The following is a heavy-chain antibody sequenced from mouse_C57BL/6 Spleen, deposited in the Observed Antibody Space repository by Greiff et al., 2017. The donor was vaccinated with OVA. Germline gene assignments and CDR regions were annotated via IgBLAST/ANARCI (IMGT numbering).Heavy chain of an antibody. Sequence: QVQLQQSGPGLVQPSQRLSITCTVSGFSFTSYGVHWVRQSPGKGLEWLGVIWRGGSTDYNAAFMSRLSITKDNSKSQVFFKMNSLQADDTARYYCAPQVDYAMDYWGQGTSVTVSS. D-gene: IGHD1-1*01. CDR3: APQVDYAMDY. CDR2: IWRGGST. CDR1: GFSFTSYG. J-gene: IGHJ4*01. V-gene: IGHV2-5*01.